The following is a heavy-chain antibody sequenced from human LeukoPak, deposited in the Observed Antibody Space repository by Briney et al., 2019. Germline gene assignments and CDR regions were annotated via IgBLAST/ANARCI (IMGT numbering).Heavy chain of an antibody. CDR1: GGSISSYY. J-gene: IGHJ4*02. D-gene: IGHD6-13*01. CDR2: IYYSGST. V-gene: IGHV4-59*01. CDR3: ARDYSSSWYYFDY. Sequence: SETLSLTCTVSGGSISSYYWSWIRQPPGKGLEWIGYIYYSGSTNYNPSLKSRVTISVDTSKNQSSLKLSSVTAADTAVYYCARDYSSSWYYFDYWGQGTLVTVSS.